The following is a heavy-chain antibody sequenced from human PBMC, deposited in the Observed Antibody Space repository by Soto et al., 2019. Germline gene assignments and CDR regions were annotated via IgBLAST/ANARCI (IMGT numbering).Heavy chain of an antibody. D-gene: IGHD1-26*01. CDR2: MQPSSGRT. Sequence: QVQLVQSGAEVREPGASVKVSCKASGYSFTSLDINWVRQTTGQGLEWMGWMQPSSGRTGYAQKFQGRVTMTRDTSINTAYMELSSLTSDDTAFYYCARGVTAGVEYWGQGTLVPGSS. J-gene: IGHJ4*02. V-gene: IGHV1-8*01. CDR1: GYSFTSLD. CDR3: ARGVTAGVEY.